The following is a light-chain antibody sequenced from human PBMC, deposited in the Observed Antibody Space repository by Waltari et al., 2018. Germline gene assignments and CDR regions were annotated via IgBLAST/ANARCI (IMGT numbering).Light chain of an antibody. CDR2: KAS. V-gene: IGKV1-5*03. Sequence: DIQMTQSPSTLSASVGDRVTITCRASQSISDWLAWYQQKPGKAPKLRIYKASDLESGVPSRFSGSGSGTEFTLTISSLQPDDFATYYCQHYDGFPWTFGQGTEVESK. CDR1: QSISDW. CDR3: QHYDGFPWT. J-gene: IGKJ1*01.